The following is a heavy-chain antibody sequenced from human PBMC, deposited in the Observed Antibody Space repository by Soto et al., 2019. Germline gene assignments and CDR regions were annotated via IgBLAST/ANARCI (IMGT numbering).Heavy chain of an antibody. CDR2: TYYRSKWYN. CDR3: ARGYTAMVGFYYYYGMDV. D-gene: IGHD5-18*01. Sequence: SQTLSLTCAISGDSVSSNSAAWNWIRQSPSRGLEWLGRTYYRSKWYNDYAVSVKSRITINPDTSKNQFSLQLNSVTPEDTAVYYCARGYTAMVGFYYYYGMDVWGQGTTVTVSS. J-gene: IGHJ6*02. V-gene: IGHV6-1*01. CDR1: GDSVSSNSAA.